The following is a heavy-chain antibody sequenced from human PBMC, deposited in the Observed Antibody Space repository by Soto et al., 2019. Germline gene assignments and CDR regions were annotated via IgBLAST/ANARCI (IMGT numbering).Heavy chain of an antibody. CDR3: TRADVPDRRGWATRASYSYYISV. CDR1: SGSISSDNW. CDR2: IHHSGGT. V-gene: IGHV4-4*02. J-gene: IGHJ6*03. Sequence: QVQLQESGPGQVEPSGTLSLTCAVSSGSISSDNWWSWVRQSPEKGLEWIGEIHHSGGTNYNPSLKSPVTMSVDKSKNQFSLKLRFVTAADSALYYCTRADVPDRRGWATRASYSYYISVWCKGTTVTCSS. D-gene: IGHD2-2*01.